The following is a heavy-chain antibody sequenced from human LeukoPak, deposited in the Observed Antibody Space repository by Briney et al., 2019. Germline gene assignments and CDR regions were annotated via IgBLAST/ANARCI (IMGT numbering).Heavy chain of an antibody. CDR1: GGSVSSSSFY. CDR3: ARSGPAAGRPDAFDI. D-gene: IGHD2-2*01. J-gene: IGHJ3*02. CDR2: IYYSGIT. V-gene: IGHV4-39*07. Sequence: SETLSLTCTLSGGSVSSSSFYWGWIRQPPGKGLECIGTIYYSGITYYSSSLKSRVTISVDTSKNQFSLKLSSVTAADTAVYFRARSGPAAGRPDAFDIWGQGTLVTVSS.